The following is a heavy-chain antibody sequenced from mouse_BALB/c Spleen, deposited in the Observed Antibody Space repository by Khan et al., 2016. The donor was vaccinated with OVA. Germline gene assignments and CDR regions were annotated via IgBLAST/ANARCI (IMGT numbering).Heavy chain of an antibody. Sequence: QMQLEESGPGLAAPSQSLSITCTISGFSLTTYGVHWVRQPPGKGLEWLAVIWSVGNTNSNSALKSRLTITKDNSQSQVFLKMNRLQTDDTCIYVCARQPYYNYNILDYWGQGTSVTVSS. J-gene: IGHJ4*01. V-gene: IGHV2-6-1*01. CDR1: GFSLTTYG. CDR2: IWSVGNT. CDR3: ARQPYYNYNILDY. D-gene: IGHD2-12*01.